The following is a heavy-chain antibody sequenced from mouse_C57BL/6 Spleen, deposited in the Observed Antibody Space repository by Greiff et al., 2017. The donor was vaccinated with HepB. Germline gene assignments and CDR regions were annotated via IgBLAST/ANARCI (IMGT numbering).Heavy chain of an antibody. CDR3: AREDYYGSSYNY. Sequence: QVQLQQSGAELVKPGASVKISCKASGYAFSSYWMNWVKQRPGKGLEWIGQIYPGDGDTNYNGKFKGKATLTADKSSSTAYMQLSSLTSEDSAVYFCAREDYYGSSYNYCAQGTSLTVSS. J-gene: IGHJ2*02. V-gene: IGHV1-80*01. CDR1: GYAFSSYW. D-gene: IGHD1-1*01. CDR2: IYPGDGDT.